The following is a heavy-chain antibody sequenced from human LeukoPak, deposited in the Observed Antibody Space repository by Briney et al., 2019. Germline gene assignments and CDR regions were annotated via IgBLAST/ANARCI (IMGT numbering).Heavy chain of an antibody. J-gene: IGHJ4*02. Sequence: GGSLRLSCAVSGITFSSYSMNWVRQAPGKGLEWVSSISSGGNYIYYADSVKGRFIISRDNAKNSLFLQMNSLRAEDTALYYCARGPRSVWFGELSSWGQGTLVTVSS. CDR1: GITFSSYS. CDR3: ARGPRSVWFGELSS. D-gene: IGHD3-10*01. CDR2: ISSGGNYI. V-gene: IGHV3-21*06.